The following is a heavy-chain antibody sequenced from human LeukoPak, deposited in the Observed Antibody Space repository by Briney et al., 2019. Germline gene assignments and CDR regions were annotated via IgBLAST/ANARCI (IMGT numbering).Heavy chain of an antibody. D-gene: IGHD4-17*01. Sequence: GGSLRLSCAASGFTVSSNYMTWVRQAPGKGLEWVSSISSSSSYIYYADSVKGRFTISRDNVKNSLYLQMNSLRAEDTAVYYCARENYGDYGGFDYWGQGTLVTVSS. CDR1: GFTVSSNY. J-gene: IGHJ4*02. CDR2: ISSSSSYI. CDR3: ARENYGDYGGFDY. V-gene: IGHV3-21*01.